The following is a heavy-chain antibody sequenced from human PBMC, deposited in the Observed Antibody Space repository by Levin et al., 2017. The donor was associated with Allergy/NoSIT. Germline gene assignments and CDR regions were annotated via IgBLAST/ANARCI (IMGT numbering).Heavy chain of an antibody. Sequence: GGSLRLSCVASGFSFTGYAMTWVRQTPGRGLEWVAEISGSGGDIYYADSVKGRFSLSKYKSKNTIYLQMNSLRVEDTATDYGAKGVERSWIRAGAFDYWGQGTLVTVSS. CDR3: AKGVERSWIRAGAFDY. J-gene: IGHJ4*02. CDR1: GFSFTGYA. V-gene: IGHV3-23*01. CDR2: ISGSGGDI. D-gene: IGHD2-15*01.